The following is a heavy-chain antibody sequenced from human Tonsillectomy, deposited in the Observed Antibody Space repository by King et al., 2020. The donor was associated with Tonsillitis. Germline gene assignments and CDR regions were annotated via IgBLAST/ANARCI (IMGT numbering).Heavy chain of an antibody. CDR3: AREMGGAYYDFWSGYNFDY. CDR2: ISSDGRNK. Sequence: HVQLVESGGGVVQPGRSLRLSCAASGFTFSSYALHWVRQAPDKGLEWGALISSDGRNKYYADSVKGRFTISRDNSKTTLYLQMNSLRAEDTAVFYCAREMGGAYYDFWSGYNFDYWGQGTLVTVSS. J-gene: IGHJ4*02. D-gene: IGHD3-3*01. CDR1: GFTFSSYA. V-gene: IGHV3-30*04.